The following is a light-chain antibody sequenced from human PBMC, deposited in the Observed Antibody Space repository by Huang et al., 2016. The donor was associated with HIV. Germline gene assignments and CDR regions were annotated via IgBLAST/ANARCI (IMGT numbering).Light chain of an antibody. CDR1: QSVGNNF. V-gene: IGKV3-20*01. CDR2: GAS. J-gene: IGKJ4*01. CDR3: HQYDSSHT. Sequence: IVLTQSPGTLSLSPGDRATLSCRASQSVGNNFLAWYQQKPGQAPRLLIYGASSRATGIPDRFSGSGSGTDFTLTISRLEPEDFVVYYCHQYDSSHTFGGGTKVEMK.